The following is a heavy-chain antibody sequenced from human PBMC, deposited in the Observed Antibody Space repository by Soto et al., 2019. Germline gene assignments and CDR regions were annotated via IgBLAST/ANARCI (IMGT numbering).Heavy chain of an antibody. CDR1: GYTFSDHA. D-gene: IGHD6-6*01. J-gene: IGHJ4*02. Sequence: GGSLRLSCAASGYTFSDHAMHWFRQSPGKGLEWVTVISADGTREFYAESVKGRFTISRDNAKNSLYLQMNSLRAEDTAVYFCARDKLSIVVRPGPIDYWGQGTLATVSS. V-gene: IGHV3-30-3*01. CDR3: ARDKLSIVVRPGPIDY. CDR2: ISADGTRE.